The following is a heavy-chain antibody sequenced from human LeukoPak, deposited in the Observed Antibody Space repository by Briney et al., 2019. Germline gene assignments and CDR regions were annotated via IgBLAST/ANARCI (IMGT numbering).Heavy chain of an antibody. CDR3: ARGLWRRAAAGGY. V-gene: IGHV1-8*02. CDR2: MNPNSGNT. D-gene: IGHD6-13*01. CDR1: GGTFSSYA. J-gene: IGHJ4*02. Sequence: ASVKVSCKASGGTFSSYAISWVRQAPGQGLEWMGWMNPNSGNTGYAQKFQGRVTMTRNTSISTAYMELSSLRSEDTAVYYCARGLWRRAAAGGYWGQGTLVTVSS.